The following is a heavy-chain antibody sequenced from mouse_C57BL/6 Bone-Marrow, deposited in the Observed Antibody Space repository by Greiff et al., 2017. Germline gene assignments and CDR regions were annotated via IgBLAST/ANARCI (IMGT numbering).Heavy chain of an antibody. Sequence: VQLKESGAELARPGASVKLSCKASGYTFTNSDISWVKQRTGQGLEWIGGIYPGSGNTYYNQKFKGKATLTADKSSSTAYMQLRSLTSEDSAVYFCAREGYYCNCAFDYWGQGTSVTVSS. J-gene: IGHJ4*01. D-gene: IGHD1-1*01. CDR3: AREGYYCNCAFDY. V-gene: IGHV1-81*01. CDR2: IYPGSGNT. CDR1: GYTFTNSD.